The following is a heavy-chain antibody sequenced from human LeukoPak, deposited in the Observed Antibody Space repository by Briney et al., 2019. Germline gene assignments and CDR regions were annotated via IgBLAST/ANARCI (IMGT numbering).Heavy chain of an antibody. CDR1: GFTFSSYE. CDR2: ISSSGSTI. Sequence: QPGGSLRLSCAASGFTFSSYEMNWVRQAPGKGLEWVSYISSSGSTIYYADSVKGRFTISRDNAKNSLYLQINSLRAEDTAIYYCASLTLEWLLSDYWGQGTLVTVSS. J-gene: IGHJ4*02. V-gene: IGHV3-48*03. D-gene: IGHD3-3*01. CDR3: ASLTLEWLLSDY.